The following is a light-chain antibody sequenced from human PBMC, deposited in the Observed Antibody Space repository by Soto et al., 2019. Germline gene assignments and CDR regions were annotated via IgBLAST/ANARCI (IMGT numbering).Light chain of an antibody. CDR3: QAYNNWPPWT. J-gene: IGKJ1*01. Sequence: EVVMTQSPAPLSVSPGARATLSCSTSPSVSSNLAWYQQKPGQAPRLLIYGASTRATGIPARFSGSGSGTDFTLTISSLQSEDCADDYCQAYNNWPPWTCGQGTKVDVK. V-gene: IGKV3-15*01. CDR2: GAS. CDR1: PSVSSN.